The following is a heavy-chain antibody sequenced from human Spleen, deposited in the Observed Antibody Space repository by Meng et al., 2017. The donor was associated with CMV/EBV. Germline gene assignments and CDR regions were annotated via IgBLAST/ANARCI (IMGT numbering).Heavy chain of an antibody. CDR2: ISSSGSIT. J-gene: IGHJ5*01. V-gene: IGHV3-11*04. CDR1: GFTFSDYY. D-gene: IGHD1-26*01. CDR3: ARDFSAVHNWLDS. Sequence: GESLKISCAASGFTFSDYYMTWVRQAPGKGLEWVSYISSSGSITKYLDSMKGRFTISRDNAENSLFLQMNSLRVEDTAFYYCARDFSAVHNWLDSWGQGTLVTVSS.